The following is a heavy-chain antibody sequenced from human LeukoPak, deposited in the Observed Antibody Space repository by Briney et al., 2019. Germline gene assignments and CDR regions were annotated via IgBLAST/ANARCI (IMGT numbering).Heavy chain of an antibody. J-gene: IGHJ3*01. CDR3: ARRYCSTCPTGHAFDL. CDR1: GFNFGIYG. D-gene: IGHD2-2*01. Sequence: PGTSLRLSCTASGFNFGIYGMHWVRQAPGKGLEWVAVMWDDGTNEYYVESVKGRFTISRDNGKRTLYLQMNSLRAEDTAVYYCARRYCSTCPTGHAFDLWGQGTMVTVSS. V-gene: IGHV3-33*03. CDR2: MWDDGTNE.